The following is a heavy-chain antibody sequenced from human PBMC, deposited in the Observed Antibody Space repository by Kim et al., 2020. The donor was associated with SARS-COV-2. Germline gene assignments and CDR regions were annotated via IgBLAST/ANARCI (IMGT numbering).Heavy chain of an antibody. J-gene: IGHJ4*02. V-gene: IGHV4-34*01. D-gene: IGHD1-26*01. CDR1: GGSFSGYY. CDR3: ARGLGSYYAVFFDY. CDR2: INHSGST. Sequence: SETLSLTCGVYGGSFSGYYWSWIRQPPGKGLEWIGEINHSGSTNYNPSLKSRVTISVDTSKNQFSLKLSSVTAADTAVHYCARGLGSYYAVFFDYWGQGT.